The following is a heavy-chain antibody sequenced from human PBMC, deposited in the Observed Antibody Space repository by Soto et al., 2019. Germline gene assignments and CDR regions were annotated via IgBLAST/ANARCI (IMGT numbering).Heavy chain of an antibody. CDR3: ARAGSSTSSIDAFDI. V-gene: IGHV3-7*03. CDR2: IKQDGSEK. Sequence: GGSLRLSCGASGFTFISYWMSWVRQAPGKGLEWVANIKQDGSEKYYVDSVKGRFTISRDNAKNSLYLQMNSLRAEDTAVYYCARAGSSTSSIDAFDIWGQGTMVTVSS. D-gene: IGHD2-2*01. J-gene: IGHJ3*02. CDR1: GFTFISYW.